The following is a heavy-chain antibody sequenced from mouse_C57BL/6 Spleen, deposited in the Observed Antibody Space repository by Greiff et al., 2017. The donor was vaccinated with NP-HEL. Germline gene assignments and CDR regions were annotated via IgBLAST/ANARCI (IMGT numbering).Heavy chain of an antibody. V-gene: IGHV2-5*01. CDR1: GFSLTSYG. J-gene: IGHJ1*03. Sequence: VQLQESGPGLVQPSQCLSITCTVSGFSLTSYGVHWVRQSPGKGLEWLGVIWRGGSTDYNAAFMSRQSITKENSKMQVFCKMNSLQADDTAIYCGDNTNLTGRYFDVWGTGTTVTVSS. D-gene: IGHD4-1*01. CDR2: IWRGGST. CDR3: DNTNLTGRYFDV.